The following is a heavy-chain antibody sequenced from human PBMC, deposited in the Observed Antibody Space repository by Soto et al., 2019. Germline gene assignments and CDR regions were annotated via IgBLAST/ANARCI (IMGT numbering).Heavy chain of an antibody. Sequence: ASVKVSCKASGYTFTGYYMHWVRQAPGQGLEWMGWINPNSGGTNYAQKFQGRVTMTRDTSISTAYMELSRLRSDDTAVYYCARDPDYYDSSGLYYFDYWGQGTLVTVSS. CDR1: GYTFTGYY. J-gene: IGHJ4*02. CDR3: ARDPDYYDSSGLYYFDY. D-gene: IGHD3-22*01. V-gene: IGHV1-2*02. CDR2: INPNSGGT.